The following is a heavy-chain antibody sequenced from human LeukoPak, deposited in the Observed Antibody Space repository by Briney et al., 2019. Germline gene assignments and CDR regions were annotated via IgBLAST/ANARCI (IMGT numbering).Heavy chain of an antibody. CDR2: SNHSGST. D-gene: IGHD6-6*01. Sequence: PSETLSLTCAVYGGSFSGYYWSWIRQPPGKGLEGIGESNHSGSTNYNPSLNSRVTISVDTSKKQFSLTLSSATALDTAVYYCASPARDSSSSFDYWGQGTLVTVSS. J-gene: IGHJ4*02. CDR1: GGSFSGYY. CDR3: ASPARDSSSSFDY. V-gene: IGHV4-34*01.